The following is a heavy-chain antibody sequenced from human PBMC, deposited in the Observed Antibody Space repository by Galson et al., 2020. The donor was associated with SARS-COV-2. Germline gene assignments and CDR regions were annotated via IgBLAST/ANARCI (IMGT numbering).Heavy chain of an antibody. V-gene: IGHV1-24*01. CDR2: FDPEDGET. J-gene: IGHJ3*02. D-gene: IGHD3-22*01. CDR3: APDLGLGYYLFPAAFDI. Sequence: ASVKVSCKVSGYTLTELSMHWVRQAPGKGLEWMGGFDPEDGETIYAQKFQGRVTMTEDTSTDTAYMELSSLRSEDTAVYYFAPDLGLGYYLFPAAFDIWGQGTMVTVSS. CDR1: GYTLTELS.